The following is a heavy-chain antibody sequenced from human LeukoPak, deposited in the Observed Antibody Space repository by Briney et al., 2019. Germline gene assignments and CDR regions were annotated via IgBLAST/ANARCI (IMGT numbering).Heavy chain of an antibody. J-gene: IGHJ2*01. D-gene: IGHD3/OR15-3a*01. CDR3: AKDWTGTKPFDL. CDR2: INHSGST. Sequence: SSETLSLTCAVYGGSFSGYYWSWIRQPPGKGLEWIGEINHSGSTNYNPSLKSRVTISVDTSKNQFSLKLSSVTAADTAVYYCAKDWTGTKPFDLWGRGTLVTVSS. V-gene: IGHV4-34*01. CDR1: GGSFSGYY.